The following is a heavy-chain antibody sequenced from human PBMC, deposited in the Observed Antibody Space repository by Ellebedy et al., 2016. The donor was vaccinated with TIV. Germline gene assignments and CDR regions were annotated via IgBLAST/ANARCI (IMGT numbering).Heavy chain of an antibody. CDR1: GYTFISYA. D-gene: IGHD5-18*01. Sequence: AASVKVSCKASGYTFISYAMHWARQAPGQRLEWMGWINAANGNTKYSQKFQGRVTITRDTSASTAYMELSSLRSEDTAVYYCAKQGGYSYGSPFDYWGQGTLVTVSS. CDR2: INAANGNT. J-gene: IGHJ4*02. CDR3: AKQGGYSYGSPFDY. V-gene: IGHV1-3*01.